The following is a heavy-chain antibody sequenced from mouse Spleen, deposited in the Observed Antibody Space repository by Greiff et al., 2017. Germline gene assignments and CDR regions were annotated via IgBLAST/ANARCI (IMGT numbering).Heavy chain of an antibody. Sequence: QVQLQQSGPELVKPGASVKISCKASGYAFSSSWMNWVKQRPGKGLEWIGRIYPGDGDTNYNGKFKGKATLTADKSSSTAYMQLSSLTSEDSAVYFCARHAVVATEGFAYWGQGTLVTVSA. CDR2: IYPGDGDT. J-gene: IGHJ3*01. V-gene: IGHV1-82*01. CDR1: GYAFSSSW. CDR3: ARHAVVATEGFAY. D-gene: IGHD1-1*01.